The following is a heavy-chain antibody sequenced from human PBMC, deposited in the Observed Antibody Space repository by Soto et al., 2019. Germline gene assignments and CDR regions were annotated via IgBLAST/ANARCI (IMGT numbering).Heavy chain of an antibody. J-gene: IGHJ4*02. D-gene: IGHD3-22*01. CDR2: MHTSGST. Sequence: SETLSLTCTFSVVSIRGYYWSWIRQPAGRGLEWIGRMHTSGSTNYNPSLKSRVTISVDMSKNQISLKLTSVTAADTALYYCVRASMTQAHFDDRGQGTRVTV. V-gene: IGHV4-4*07. CDR1: VVSIRGYY. CDR3: VRASMTQAHFDD.